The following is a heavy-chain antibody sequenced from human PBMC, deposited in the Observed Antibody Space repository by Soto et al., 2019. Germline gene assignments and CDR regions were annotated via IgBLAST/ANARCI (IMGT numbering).Heavy chain of an antibody. D-gene: IGHD6-13*01. CDR3: ARDEAAAGTFDY. Sequence: QVQLQESGPGLVKPSQTLSLTCTVSGGSISSGGYYWSWIRQHPGKGLEWIGYIYYSGSTYYNPSLKSRVTIAVDTSKNQFSLKLSSVTAADTAVYYCARDEAAAGTFDYWGQGTLVTVSS. CDR1: GGSISSGGYY. J-gene: IGHJ4*02. V-gene: IGHV4-31*03. CDR2: IYYSGST.